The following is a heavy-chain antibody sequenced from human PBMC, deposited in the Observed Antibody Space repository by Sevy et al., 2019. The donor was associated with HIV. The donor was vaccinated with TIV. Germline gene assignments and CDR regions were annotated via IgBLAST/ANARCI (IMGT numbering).Heavy chain of an antibody. J-gene: IGHJ2*01. CDR1: GYSFTSYW. Sequence: GESLKISCKGSGYSFTSYWIGWVRQMPGKGLEWMGIIYPGDSDTRYSPSFQGQVTISADKSISTAYLQWSSLKASDTAMYYYARPSRYCTGGVCSYWYFDLWGRGTLVTVSS. CDR3: ARPSRYCTGGVCSYWYFDL. D-gene: IGHD2-8*02. V-gene: IGHV5-51*01. CDR2: IYPGDSDT.